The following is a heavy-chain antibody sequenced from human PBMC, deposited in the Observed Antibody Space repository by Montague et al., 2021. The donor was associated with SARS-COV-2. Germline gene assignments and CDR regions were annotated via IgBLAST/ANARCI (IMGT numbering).Heavy chain of an antibody. Sequence: SETLFLTCEVSGGSISSYYWSWIRQSPGKGLEWIGYVHYTGSTKYNPSLKTRVTLSLDTPKNHFSLKLNSVTAADTAVYYCARAQNTCFIANCVNYFEAWGLGALVTVSS. D-gene: IGHD1-1*01. V-gene: IGHV4-59*01. CDR1: GGSISSYY. J-gene: IGHJ4*02. CDR2: VHYTGST. CDR3: ARAQNTCFIANCVNYFEA.